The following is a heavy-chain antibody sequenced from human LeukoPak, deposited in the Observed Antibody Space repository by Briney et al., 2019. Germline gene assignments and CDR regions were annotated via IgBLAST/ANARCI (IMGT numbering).Heavy chain of an antibody. J-gene: IGHJ4*02. CDR3: ARDTVAVAGTHFDY. V-gene: IGHV4-39*07. CDR1: GGSISSTYY. D-gene: IGHD6-19*01. CDR2: IYYSGTT. Sequence: PSETLSLTCTVSGGSISSTYYWDWIRQPPGKGLEWIGSIYYSGTTYYNPSLKSRVTISVDTSKNQFSLKLSSVTAADTAVYYCARDTVAVAGTHFDYWGQGTLVTVSS.